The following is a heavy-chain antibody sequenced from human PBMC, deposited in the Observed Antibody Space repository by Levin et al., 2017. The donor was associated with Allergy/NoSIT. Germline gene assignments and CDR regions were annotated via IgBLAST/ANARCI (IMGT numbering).Heavy chain of an antibody. CDR1: GGSISSYY. V-gene: IGHV4-59*01. CDR2: IYYSGST. D-gene: IGHD2-15*01. J-gene: IGHJ4*02. Sequence: SQTLSLTCTVSGGSISSYYWSWIRQPPGKGLEWIGYIYYSGSTNYNPSLKSRVTISVDTSKNQFSLKLSSVTAADTAVYYCARGPTTWWYYFDYWGQGTLVTVSS. CDR3: ARGPTTWWYYFDY.